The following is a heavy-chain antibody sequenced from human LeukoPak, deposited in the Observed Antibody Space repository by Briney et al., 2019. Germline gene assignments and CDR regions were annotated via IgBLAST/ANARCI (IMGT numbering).Heavy chain of an antibody. J-gene: IGHJ4*02. Sequence: GGSLRLSCAASGFTFSDYYMSWIRQAPGKGLEWVSYISSSGSTIYYADSVKGRFTISRDNAKNSLYLQMNSPRAEDTAVYYCASSYDFWSGSTPFDYWGQGTLVTVSS. CDR2: ISSSGSTI. D-gene: IGHD3-3*01. CDR3: ASSYDFWSGSTPFDY. V-gene: IGHV3-11*01. CDR1: GFTFSDYY.